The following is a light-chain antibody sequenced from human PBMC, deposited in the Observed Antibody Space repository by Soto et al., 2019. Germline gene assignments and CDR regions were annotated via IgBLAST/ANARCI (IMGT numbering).Light chain of an antibody. Sequence: QSALTQPPSASGSPGQSVTISCTGTSSDVGTHGYVSWYQQHAGKAPKLMIYDVTKQPSGVPDRFSGSKSANTASLTVSGLQAEDEADYYCMCYAGGNNWVFGGGTKLTVL. J-gene: IGLJ3*02. CDR1: SSDVGTHGY. CDR3: MCYAGGNNWV. CDR2: DVT. V-gene: IGLV2-8*01.